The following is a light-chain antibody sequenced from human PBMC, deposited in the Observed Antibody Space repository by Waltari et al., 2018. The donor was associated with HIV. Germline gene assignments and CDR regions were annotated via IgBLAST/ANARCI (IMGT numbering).Light chain of an antibody. J-gene: IGKJ1*01. CDR2: KAS. V-gene: IGKV1-5*03. CDR1: QSIGSW. CDR3: QQSTSYWT. Sequence: DIQMTQSPSTLSASVGDRVTITCRASQSIGSWLAWYQQKPGKAPKVLIYKASNLESGVPPRFSGSGSGTEFTLTLTNLQPEDFATYYCQQSTSYWTFGQGTKVEMK.